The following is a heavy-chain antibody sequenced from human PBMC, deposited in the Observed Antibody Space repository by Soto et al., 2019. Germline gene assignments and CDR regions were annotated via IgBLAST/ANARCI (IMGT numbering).Heavy chain of an antibody. CDR1: GFALSDYE. Sequence: EAPLTESGGGRVQPGGSLRLSCVGSGFALSDYEMNWVRQAPGKGLEWVAYISKSGSTKYYADSVKGRFTISRDTADNSMFLQMDRLAVEDTAVYYCARRGNIALPYWGQGTLVTVSS. CDR3: ARRGNIALPY. J-gene: IGHJ1*01. D-gene: IGHD3-16*01. V-gene: IGHV3-48*03. CDR2: ISKSGSTK.